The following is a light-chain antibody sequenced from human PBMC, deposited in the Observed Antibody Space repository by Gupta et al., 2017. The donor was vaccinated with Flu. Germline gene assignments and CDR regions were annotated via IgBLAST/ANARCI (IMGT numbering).Light chain of an antibody. V-gene: IGKV3-15*01. Sequence: GERATLSCRASQTVSTSLAWYQQKPGQAPRILIYGASTSATGIPARFSGSGSGTEFTLTISSLQSEDFAVYYCQQYNNWPLTFGGGTKVEIK. CDR1: QTVSTS. J-gene: IGKJ4*01. CDR2: GAS. CDR3: QQYNNWPLT.